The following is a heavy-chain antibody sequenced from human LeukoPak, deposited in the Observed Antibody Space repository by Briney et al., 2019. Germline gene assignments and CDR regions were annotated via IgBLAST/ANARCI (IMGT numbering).Heavy chain of an antibody. J-gene: IGHJ4*02. Sequence: TGGSLRLSCAASGFTFSSYAMSWVRQAPGKGLEWVSAISDSGGSTYYADSVKGRFTISRDNSKNTLYLQMNSLRAEDTAVYYCAKDEWDCSGGSCYSAYWGQGTLVTVSS. CDR1: GFTFSSYA. CDR2: ISDSGGST. V-gene: IGHV3-23*01. CDR3: AKDEWDCSGGSCYSAY. D-gene: IGHD2-15*01.